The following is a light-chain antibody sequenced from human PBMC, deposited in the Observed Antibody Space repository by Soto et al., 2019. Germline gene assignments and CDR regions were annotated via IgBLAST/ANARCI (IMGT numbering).Light chain of an antibody. CDR3: SSYSAANTLV. CDR2: EVT. J-gene: IGLJ1*01. Sequence: QSVLTQPASVSGSPGQSITISCTGTSSDVGDYPYVSWYQQHPGKVPKLTIYEVTNRPSGVTSRFSGSKSENTASLTISGLQAEDEADYYCSSYSAANTLVFGSGTKVTVL. CDR1: SSDVGDYPY. V-gene: IGLV2-14*01.